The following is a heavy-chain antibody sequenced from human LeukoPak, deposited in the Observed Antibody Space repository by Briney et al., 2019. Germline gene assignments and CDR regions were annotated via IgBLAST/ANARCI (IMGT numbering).Heavy chain of an antibody. V-gene: IGHV4-34*01. CDR1: GGSFSGYY. CDR2: IHHSGST. J-gene: IGHJ4*02. D-gene: IGHD5-24*01. Sequence: PSETLSLTCVVYGGSFSGYYWTWVRQPPGKGLEWIGIIHHSGSTYYNSSLKSRVTISVDTSKNTLTLKLNSVTAADTAVYYCARENWRDGYVGSKWGQGTLVTVSS. CDR3: ARENWRDGYVGSK.